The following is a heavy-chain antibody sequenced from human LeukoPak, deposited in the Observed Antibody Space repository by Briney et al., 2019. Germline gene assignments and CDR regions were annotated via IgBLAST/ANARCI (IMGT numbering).Heavy chain of an antibody. D-gene: IGHD2-2*02. Sequence: PGGSLRLSCAASDFAFTDTWMTWVRQAPGKGLEWVGHIKSESDGRTSEYAAPVKGRFTISRDDSKNTLYLQMNSLKAADTAVYYSATKPVPIRCDVFSDYYYLDVWGSGTTVTVSS. V-gene: IGHV3-15*01. J-gene: IGHJ6*03. CDR2: IKSESDGRTS. CDR1: DFAFTDTW. CDR3: ATKPVPIRCDVFSDYYYLDV.